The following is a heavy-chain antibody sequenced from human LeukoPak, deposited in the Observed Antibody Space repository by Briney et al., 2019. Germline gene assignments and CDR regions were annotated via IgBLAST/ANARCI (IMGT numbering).Heavy chain of an antibody. CDR2: IYYSGST. Sequence: PSETLSLTCTVSGGSVSSGTSYWSWIRQPPGKGLEWIGYIYYSGSTNYNPSLKSRVTMSIDTSKNQFSLNLNSVTDADTAVYYCVVGVGGDYWKYYFDYWGQGSLVTVSS. CDR3: VVGVGGDYWKYYFDY. D-gene: IGHD1-1*01. V-gene: IGHV4-61*01. J-gene: IGHJ4*02. CDR1: GGSVSSGTSY.